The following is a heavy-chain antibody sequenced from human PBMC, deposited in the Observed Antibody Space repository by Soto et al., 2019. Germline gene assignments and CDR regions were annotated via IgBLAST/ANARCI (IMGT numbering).Heavy chain of an antibody. CDR3: ARGTSSGWNLYYFDY. CDR1: GFTFSSYD. CDR2: IGTAGDT. J-gene: IGHJ4*02. D-gene: IGHD6-19*01. V-gene: IGHV3-13*01. Sequence: PGGSLRLSCAASGFTFSSYDMHWVRQATGKGLEWVSAIGTAGDTYYPGSVKGRFTISRENAKNSLYLQMNSLRAGDTDLYYCARGTSSGWNLYYFDYWGQGTLVTVSS.